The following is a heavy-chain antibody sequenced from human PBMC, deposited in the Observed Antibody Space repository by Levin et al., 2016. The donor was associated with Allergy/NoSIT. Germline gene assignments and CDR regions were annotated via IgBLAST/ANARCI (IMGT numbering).Heavy chain of an antibody. V-gene: IGHV1-2*02. J-gene: IGHJ4*02. D-gene: IGHD6-19*01. CDR2: INPNSGGT. CDR3: ASRSYGYSSGWYGSRFDY. Sequence: WVRQAPGQGLEWMGWINPNSGGTNYAQKFQGRVTMTRDTSISTAYMELSRLRSDDTAVYYCASRSYGYSSGWYGSRFDYWGQGTLVTVSS.